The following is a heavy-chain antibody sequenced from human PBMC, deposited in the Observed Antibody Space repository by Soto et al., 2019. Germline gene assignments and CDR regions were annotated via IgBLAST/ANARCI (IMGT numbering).Heavy chain of an antibody. D-gene: IGHD3-3*01. CDR2: ISSSSSYI. V-gene: IGHV3-21*01. CDR3: ARESGYYTYGMDV. Sequence: EVQLVESGGGLVKPGGSLRLSCAASGFTFSSYSMNWVRQAPGKGLEWVSSISSSSSYIYYADSVKGRCTISRDNAKNSLYLQMNSLRAEDTAVYYCARESGYYTYGMDVWGQGTTVTGSS. CDR1: GFTFSSYS. J-gene: IGHJ6*02.